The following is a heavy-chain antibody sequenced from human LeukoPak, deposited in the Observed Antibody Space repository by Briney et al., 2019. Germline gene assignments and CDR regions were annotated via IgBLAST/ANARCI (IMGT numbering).Heavy chain of an antibody. D-gene: IGHD2-8*01. V-gene: IGHV4-4*07. CDR3: AREARTDIVLMVYAITGRHGAFDI. J-gene: IGHJ3*02. Sequence: SETLSLTCTVSGGSISSYYWSWIRQPAGKGLEWIGRIYTSGSTNYNPSLKSRVTMSVDTSKNQFSLKLSSVTAADTAVYYCAREARTDIVLMVYAITGRHGAFDIWGQGTMVTVSS. CDR2: IYTSGST. CDR1: GGSISSYY.